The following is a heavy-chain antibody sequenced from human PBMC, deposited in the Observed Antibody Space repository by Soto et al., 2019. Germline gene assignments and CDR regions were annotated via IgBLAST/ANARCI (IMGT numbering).Heavy chain of an antibody. J-gene: IGHJ4*02. CDR2: IIPLFGTP. CDR1: GGTFSSYA. V-gene: IGHV1-69*06. Sequence: HVQLVPSGAEVKQPGSSVKVSCKAFGGTFSSYALSWVRQAPGQGLEWVGGIIPLFGTPNYAQNFQGRVTITADKSTSTAYMELASRRYDDTAVYYCARAFSSGWGGDCDYWDQGTVVIVSA. CDR3: ARAFSSGWGGDCDY. D-gene: IGHD6-19*01.